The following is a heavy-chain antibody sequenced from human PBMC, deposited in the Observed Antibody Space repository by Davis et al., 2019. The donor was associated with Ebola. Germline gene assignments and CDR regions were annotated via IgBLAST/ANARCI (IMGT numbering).Heavy chain of an antibody. CDR2: LYYSGST. CDR3: ARHQSYSSSPLDY. V-gene: IGHV4-39*01. J-gene: IGHJ4*02. Sequence: MPSETLSLTCTVSGGSISSSSYYWGWIRQPTGQGLEWIGSLYYSGSTYYYPSLKSRVTISVDTSKNQFSLKLSTVTAADTAVYYCARHQSYSSSPLDYWGQGTLVTVSS. D-gene: IGHD6-6*01. CDR1: GGSISSSSYY.